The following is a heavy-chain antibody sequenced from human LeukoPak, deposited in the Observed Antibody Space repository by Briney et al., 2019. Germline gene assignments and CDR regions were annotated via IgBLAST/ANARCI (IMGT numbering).Heavy chain of an antibody. Sequence: PSETLSLTCAVSGYSISSGYYWGWIRPPPGKGLEWIGSIYHSGSTYYNPSLKSRVTISVDTSKNQFSLKLSSVTAADTAVYYCARHIVPGVFDYWGQGTLVTVSS. J-gene: IGHJ4*02. CDR3: ARHIVPGVFDY. CDR1: GYSISSGYY. CDR2: IYHSGST. V-gene: IGHV4-38-2*01. D-gene: IGHD2-21*01.